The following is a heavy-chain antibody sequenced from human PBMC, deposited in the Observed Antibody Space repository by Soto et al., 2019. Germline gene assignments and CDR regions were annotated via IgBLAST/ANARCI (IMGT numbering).Heavy chain of an antibody. J-gene: IGHJ6*03. V-gene: IGHV1-58*02. CDR2: IVVGSGNT. Sequence: SVKVSCEASGFTFTSSAMQWVRQARGQRLEWIGWIVVGSGNTNYAQKFQERVTITRDMSTSTAYMELSSLRSEDTAVYYCAAASGYSPYYYYYYMDVWGKGTTVTVS. CDR3: AAASGYSPYYYYYYMDV. D-gene: IGHD3-3*01. CDR1: GFTFTSSA.